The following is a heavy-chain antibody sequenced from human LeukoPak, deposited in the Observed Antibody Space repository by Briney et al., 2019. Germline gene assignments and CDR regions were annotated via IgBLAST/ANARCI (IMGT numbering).Heavy chain of an antibody. CDR2: INSDGSST. D-gene: IGHD2-15*01. V-gene: IGHV3-74*01. CDR3: TRDTLYCSGGYCYHDI. J-gene: IGHJ3*02. CDR1: GFTVSNNY. Sequence: GGSLRLSCAASGFTVSNNYMGWVRQAPGKGLVWVSRINSDGSSTSYADSVKGRFTISRDNAKNTLYLQMNSLRAEDTAVYYCTRDTLYCSGGYCYHDIWGQGTMVTVSS.